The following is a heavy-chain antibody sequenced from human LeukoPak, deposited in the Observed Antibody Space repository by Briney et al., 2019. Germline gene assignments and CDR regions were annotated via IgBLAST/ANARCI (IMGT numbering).Heavy chain of an antibody. D-gene: IGHD3-9*01. V-gene: IGHV3-74*01. CDR1: GFTFSSYW. Sequence: GGSLRLSCAASGFTFSSYWMHWVRQAPGKGLVWVSRVNSDGSSTGYADSVKGRFTISRDNAKNTLYLQMNSLRAEDMAVYYCARARGYDILTGYTFDYWGQGTLVTVSS. CDR3: ARARGYDILTGYTFDY. J-gene: IGHJ4*02. CDR2: VNSDGSST.